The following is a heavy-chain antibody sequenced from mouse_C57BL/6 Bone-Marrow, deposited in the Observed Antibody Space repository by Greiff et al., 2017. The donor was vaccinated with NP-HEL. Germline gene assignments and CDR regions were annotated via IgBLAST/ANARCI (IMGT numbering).Heavy chain of an antibody. CDR2: IRDGGSYT. CDR3: ARDVPNWDGAY. D-gene: IGHD4-1*01. J-gene: IGHJ3*01. Sequence: VTLVESGGGLVKPGGSLKLSCAASGFTFSSYALSWVRQTPAKRLEWVATIRDGGSYTYYPDNVKGRFTISRDNAKNNLYQQKSHLRSEDTAMYYCARDVPNWDGAYWGQGTLVTVSA. CDR1: GFTFSSYA. V-gene: IGHV5-4*01.